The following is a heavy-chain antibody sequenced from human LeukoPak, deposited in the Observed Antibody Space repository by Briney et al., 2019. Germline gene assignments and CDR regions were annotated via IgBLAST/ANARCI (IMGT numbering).Heavy chain of an antibody. CDR1: GYTFTSYA. CDR3: AREGSWPPRRDFDY. CDR2: INTNTGNP. D-gene: IGHD6-13*01. V-gene: IGHV7-4-1*02. J-gene: IGHJ4*02. Sequence: ASVKVSCKASGYTFTSYAMSWVRQAPGQGLEWMGWINTNTGNPTYAQGFTGRFVFSLDTSVSTAYLQISSLKAEDTAVYYCAREGSWPPRRDFDYWGQGTLVTVSS.